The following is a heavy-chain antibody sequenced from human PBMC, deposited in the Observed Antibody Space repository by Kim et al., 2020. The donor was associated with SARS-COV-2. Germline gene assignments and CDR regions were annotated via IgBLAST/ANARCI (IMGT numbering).Heavy chain of an antibody. Sequence: GGSLRLSCVGSGISFGTYAMSWVRQAPGKGLEWVSTINSGGSTHYADFVKGHFTVSRDNSKSTLYLQMSSLRADDTAVYYCARTVTGGYYFSGMDVWGQG. CDR1: GISFGTYA. D-gene: IGHD4-4*01. V-gene: IGHV3-23*01. CDR3: ARTVTGGYYFSGMDV. J-gene: IGHJ6*01. CDR2: INSGGST.